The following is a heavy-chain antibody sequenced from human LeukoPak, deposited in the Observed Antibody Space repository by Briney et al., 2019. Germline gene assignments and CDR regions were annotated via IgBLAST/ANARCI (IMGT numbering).Heavy chain of an antibody. V-gene: IGHV1-69*04. J-gene: IGHJ4*02. CDR1: EGTFNSYG. CDR3: ARDLRGSSSWYDY. Sequence: SVKVSCKASEGTFNSYGISWVRQAPGQGLEWMGRIIPILGITNYAQKFQGRVTITADKSTNTAYMELSSLRSEDTAVFYCARDLRGSSSWYDYWGQGTLVTVSS. CDR2: IIPILGIT. D-gene: IGHD6-13*01.